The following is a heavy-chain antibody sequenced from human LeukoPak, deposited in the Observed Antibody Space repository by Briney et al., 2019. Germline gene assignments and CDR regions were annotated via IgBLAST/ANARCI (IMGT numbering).Heavy chain of an antibody. J-gene: IGHJ4*02. Sequence: PSETLSLTCTVSSVSISSGGYYWSWIRQHPGKGLEWIGYIYYSGSTYYNPSLKSRVTISVDTSKNQFSLKLSSVTAADTAVYYCAREGGTSSGDFDYWGQGTLVTVSS. V-gene: IGHV4-30-4*08. CDR2: IYYSGST. D-gene: IGHD1-7*01. CDR1: SVSISSGGYY. CDR3: AREGGTSSGDFDY.